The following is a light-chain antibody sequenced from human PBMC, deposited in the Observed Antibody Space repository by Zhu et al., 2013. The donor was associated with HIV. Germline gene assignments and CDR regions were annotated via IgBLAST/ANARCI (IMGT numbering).Light chain of an antibody. Sequence: EIVLTQSPGTLSLSPGERATLSCRASQTVNSRYLAWYQQRPGQAPRLLIYDASSRGADVPDRFSGSGSGTDFTLTISRLESEDSAVYYCQQYGTPPTTFGQGTRLEI. V-gene: IGKV3-20*01. CDR2: DAS. J-gene: IGKJ5*01. CDR1: QTVNSRY. CDR3: QQYGTPPTT.